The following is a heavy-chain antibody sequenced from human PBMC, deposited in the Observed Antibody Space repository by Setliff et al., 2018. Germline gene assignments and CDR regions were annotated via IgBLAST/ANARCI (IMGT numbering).Heavy chain of an antibody. V-gene: IGHV1-2*02. D-gene: IGHD5-18*01. J-gene: IGHJ4*02. CDR2: INPNSGAT. CDR1: GYTFTGYY. CDR3: ARDGYSYGPGVDY. Sequence: ASVKVSCKASGYTFTGYYMHWVRRAPGQGLEWMGWINPNSGATNYAQKFQGRVTMTRDTSISTAYMELSRLRSDDTAVYYCARDGYSYGPGVDYWGQGTLVTVSS.